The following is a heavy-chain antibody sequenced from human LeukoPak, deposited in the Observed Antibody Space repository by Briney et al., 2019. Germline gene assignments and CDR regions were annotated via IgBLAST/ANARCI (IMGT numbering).Heavy chain of an antibody. V-gene: IGHV3-53*01. CDR2: IYSGGRT. D-gene: IGHD3-10*01. CDR3: ARVLSGRGSLYSYYYYMDV. J-gene: IGHJ6*03. Sequence: RGSLRLSCAASGFTFSSYGMSWVRQAPGKGLEWVSVIYSGGRTYYGDSVKGRFTFSRDNSKNTLYLQMNSLRAEDTAVYYCARVLSGRGSLYSYYYYMDVWGKGTTVTISS. CDR1: GFTFSSYG.